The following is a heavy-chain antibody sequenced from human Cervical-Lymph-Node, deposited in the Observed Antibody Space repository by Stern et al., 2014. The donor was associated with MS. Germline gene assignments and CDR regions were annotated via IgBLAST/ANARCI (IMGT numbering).Heavy chain of an antibody. J-gene: IGHJ4*02. CDR3: ARTDYSLLSGYSHFDY. Sequence: QVTLRESGPTLVKPTQTLTLTCTFSGFSFTSSRMGVVWIRQRPGKAREGRAIIYWDDDTRYSPSLKTRLTITKDNSKSQVVLRLTNMAPEDTGTYYCARTDYSLLSGYSHFDYCGQGAPVTVSS. CDR1: GFSFTSSRMG. CDR2: IYWDDDT. V-gene: IGHV2-5*02. D-gene: IGHD3-3*01.